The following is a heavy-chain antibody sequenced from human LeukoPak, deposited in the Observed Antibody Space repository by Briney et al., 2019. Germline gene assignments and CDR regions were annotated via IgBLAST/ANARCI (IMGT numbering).Heavy chain of an antibody. V-gene: IGHV4-31*03. J-gene: IGHJ6*02. CDR1: GGSISSGGYS. D-gene: IGHD3-16*01. CDR2: IYYSGST. CDR3: ARDRALGAPYYYYYGMDV. Sequence: RPSQTLSLTCTVSGGSISSGGYSWSWIRQHPGKGLEWIGYIYYSGSTYYNPSLKSRVTISADTSKNQFSLKLSSVTAADTAVYYCARDRALGAPYYYYYGMDVWGQGTTVTVSS.